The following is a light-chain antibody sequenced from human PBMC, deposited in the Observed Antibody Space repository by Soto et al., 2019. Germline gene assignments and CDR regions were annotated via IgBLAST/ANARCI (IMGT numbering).Light chain of an antibody. Sequence: IQLTQSPSSLSASVGDRVTITFLAGQGINTFLAWYQQKAGKAPKLLIYAASTLQSGVPSRFSGSGSGTDFTLTISSLQSEDFATYYCQQLLSYPITFGQGTRLEIK. CDR3: QQLLSYPIT. CDR2: AAS. J-gene: IGKJ5*01. V-gene: IGKV1-9*01. CDR1: QGINTF.